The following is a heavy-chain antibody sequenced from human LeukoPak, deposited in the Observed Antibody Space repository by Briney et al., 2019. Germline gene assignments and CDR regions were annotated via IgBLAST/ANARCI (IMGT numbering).Heavy chain of an antibody. Sequence: GGSLRLSCLASGFTFTHFGMHWVRQAPGKGLEWVTFIQYDGIDKYYADSVKDRFSISRDDSKNTIYLQMNSLKPEDTAVYYCAKIVGSGSRTFWGQGTLVIVSS. D-gene: IGHD1-26*01. CDR1: GFTFTHFG. CDR2: IQYDGIDK. J-gene: IGHJ4*02. CDR3: AKIVGSGSRTF. V-gene: IGHV3-30*02.